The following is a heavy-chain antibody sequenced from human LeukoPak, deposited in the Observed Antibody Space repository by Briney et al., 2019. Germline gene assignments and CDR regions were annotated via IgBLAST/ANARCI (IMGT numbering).Heavy chain of an antibody. V-gene: IGHV4-59*01. CDR2: IYTSGST. CDR1: GGSISNYY. J-gene: IGHJ4*02. Sequence: SETLSLTCTVTGGSISNYYWSWIRQPPGKGLEWIGYIYTSGSTNCSPSLKSRVTMSVDTSKNRFSLKPSSVTAADTAVYYCARGGWELELDYWGQGILVTVSS. D-gene: IGHD1-26*01. CDR3: ARGGWELELDY.